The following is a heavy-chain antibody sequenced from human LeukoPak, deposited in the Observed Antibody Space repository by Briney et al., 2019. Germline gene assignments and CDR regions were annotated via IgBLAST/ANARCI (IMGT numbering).Heavy chain of an antibody. D-gene: IGHD5-12*01. J-gene: IGHJ4*02. V-gene: IGHV4-59*08. CDR1: GGSISSYY. CDR3: ARNLRYSGYDSPFDY. CDR2: IYYSGSP. Sequence: SETLSLTCTVSGGSISSYYWSWIRQPPGKGLEWIGYIYYSGSPNYNPSLKSRVTISVDTSKNEVSLKLSSVTAADTAVYYCARNLRYSGYDSPFDYWGQGTLVTVSS.